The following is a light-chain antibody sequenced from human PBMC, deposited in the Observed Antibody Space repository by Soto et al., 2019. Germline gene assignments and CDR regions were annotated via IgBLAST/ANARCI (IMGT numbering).Light chain of an antibody. CDR2: GNS. J-gene: IGLJ3*02. Sequence: QAVVTQPPSVSGAPGQRVTISWTGSSTNIGASYAVHWYQQLPGTAPKLLIYGNSNRPSGVPDRFSGSKSGTSASLAITGLQAEDEADYYCQSYDSSLSGSVFGGGTKLTVL. CDR3: QSYDSSLSGSV. CDR1: STNIGASYA. V-gene: IGLV1-40*01.